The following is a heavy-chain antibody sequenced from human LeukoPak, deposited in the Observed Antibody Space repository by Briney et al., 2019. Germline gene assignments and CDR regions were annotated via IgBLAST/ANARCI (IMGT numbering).Heavy chain of an antibody. D-gene: IGHD6-13*01. CDR2: ISWNSGSI. CDR3: AKGSYSSSWYSRRAFDI. V-gene: IGHV3-9*01. J-gene: IGHJ3*02. Sequence: PGGSLRLSCAASGFTFDDYAMRWVRQAPGKGLEWVSGISWNSGSIGYADSVKGRFTISRDNAKNSLYLQMNSLRAEDTALYYCAKGSYSSSWYSRRAFDIWGQGTMVTVSS. CDR1: GFTFDDYA.